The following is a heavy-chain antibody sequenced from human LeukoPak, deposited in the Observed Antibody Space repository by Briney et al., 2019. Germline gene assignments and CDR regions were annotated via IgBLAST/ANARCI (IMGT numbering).Heavy chain of an antibody. V-gene: IGHV3-30*03. J-gene: IGHJ6*02. CDR1: GFTFSNYG. D-gene: IGHD3-9*01. CDR3: VFDWLLKWDV. CDR2: ISYDGSNK. Sequence: GGSLRLSCAASGFTFSNYGMQWVRQAPGKGLEWVAVISYDGSNKYYADSVKGRFTISRDNSKNTLYLQMNSLRAEDTAVYYSVFDWLLKWDVWGQGTTVTVSS.